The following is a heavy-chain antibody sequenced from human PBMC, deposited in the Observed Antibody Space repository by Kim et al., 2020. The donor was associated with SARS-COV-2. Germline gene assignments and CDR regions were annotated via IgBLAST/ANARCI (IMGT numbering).Heavy chain of an antibody. CDR3: ARGNPYYDSSGYPVDGLDY. D-gene: IGHD3-22*01. V-gene: IGHV4-39*01. Sequence: SETLFLTCTVSGGSISSSSYYWGWIRQPPGKGLEWIGSIYYSGSTYYNPSLKSRVTISVDTSKNQFSLKLSSVTAADTAVYYCARGNPYYDSSGYPVDGLDYWGQGTLVTVSS. CDR2: IYYSGST. J-gene: IGHJ4*02. CDR1: GGSISSSSYY.